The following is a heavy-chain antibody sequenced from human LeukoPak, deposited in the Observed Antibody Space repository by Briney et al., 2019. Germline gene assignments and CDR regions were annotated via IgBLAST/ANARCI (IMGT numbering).Heavy chain of an antibody. D-gene: IGHD6-13*01. Sequence: AGTLSLSCAAYGFTFSNYGMHWVRQAQGKGLEWVAAISYDGSIKIYADTVNGRFTISRDNSENTVHLQMNSLRAEDTAVYYCARGYSSSWLGYFDYWGQGTRVTVSS. CDR3: ARGYSSSWLGYFDY. V-gene: IGHV3-30*03. CDR2: ISYDGSIK. CDR1: GFTFSNYG. J-gene: IGHJ4*02.